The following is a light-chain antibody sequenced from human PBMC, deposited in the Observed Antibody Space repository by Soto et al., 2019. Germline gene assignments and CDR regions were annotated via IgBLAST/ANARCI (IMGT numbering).Light chain of an antibody. J-gene: IGKJ2*01. CDR3: QQYYSSPHT. V-gene: IGKV4-1*01. Sequence: DIVMTQSPDSLAVSLGERATFNCKSSQTVLYSSNNQNYLAWYQQKPGQPPKLLIYWASTRESGVPDRFSGSGSGTDFTLTISGLQAEDVAVYYCQQYYSSPHTFGQGTKLEIK. CDR2: WAS. CDR1: QTVLYSSNNQNY.